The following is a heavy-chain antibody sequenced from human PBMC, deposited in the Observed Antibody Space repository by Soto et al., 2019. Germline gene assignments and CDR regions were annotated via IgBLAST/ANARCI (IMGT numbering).Heavy chain of an antibody. Sequence: EVHLLESGGGLVQPGGSLRLSCAASGFTFNNFAMSWVRQSPGKGLEWVSAVSGGGGDTYYADSVKGRVTISRDNFKNTLELQINSLRAAATPIYCCARCTVDTIVRGGWCKWFCPWGQGALVTFSS. D-gene: IGHD5-18*01. CDR2: VSGGGGDT. CDR1: GFTFNNFA. CDR3: ARCTVDTIVRGGWCKWFCP. J-gene: IGHJ5*02. V-gene: IGHV3-23*01.